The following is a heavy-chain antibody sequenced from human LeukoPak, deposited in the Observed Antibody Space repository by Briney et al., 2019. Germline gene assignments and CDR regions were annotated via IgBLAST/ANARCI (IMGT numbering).Heavy chain of an antibody. Sequence: ASLKVSCKVSGYTLTELSMHWVRQPPGKGLEWMGGFDPEDGETIYAQKFQGRVTMTEDTSTDTAYMELSSLRSEDTAVYYCATLGDSSGPAYYYYYMDVWGKGTTVTVS. CDR3: ATLGDSSGPAYYYYYMDV. CDR1: GYTLTELS. D-gene: IGHD6-19*01. CDR2: FDPEDGET. V-gene: IGHV1-24*01. J-gene: IGHJ6*03.